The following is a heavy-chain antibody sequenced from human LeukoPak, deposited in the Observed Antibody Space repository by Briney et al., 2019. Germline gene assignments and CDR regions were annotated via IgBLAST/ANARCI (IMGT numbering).Heavy chain of an antibody. CDR2: ISSEGKTT. CDR1: GFSFSSYA. V-gene: IGHV3-64D*06. J-gene: IGHJ4*02. Sequence: GGSLRLSCAASGFSFSSYAMHWVRQAPGKGLEYVSSISSEGKTTYYADSVKGRFTISRDNSKNTLYLQMSSLRPEDTAVYYCVKDRWVDHWGQGTLVTVSS. D-gene: IGHD6-13*01. CDR3: VKDRWVDH.